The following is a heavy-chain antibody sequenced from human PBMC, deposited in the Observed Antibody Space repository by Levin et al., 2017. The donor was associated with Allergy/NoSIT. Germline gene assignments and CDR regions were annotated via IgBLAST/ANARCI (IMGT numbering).Heavy chain of an antibody. Sequence: GESLKISCAASGFTFSSYLMHWVRQAPGKGLVWVSRINGDGSSTTYADSVKGRFTISRDNAKNTLYLQMNSLRAEDAAVYYCAKGIFAGTQYSVGSWGQGTLVTVSS. J-gene: IGHJ5*02. CDR1: GFTFSSYL. D-gene: IGHD3-3*01. V-gene: IGHV3-74*01. CDR2: INGDGSST. CDR3: AKGIFAGTQYSVGS.